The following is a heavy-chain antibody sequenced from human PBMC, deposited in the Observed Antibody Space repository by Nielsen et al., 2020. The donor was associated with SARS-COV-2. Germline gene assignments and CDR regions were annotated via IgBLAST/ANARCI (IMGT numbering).Heavy chain of an antibody. CDR1: GGTFSSYA. CDR3: ARDTWYSSSWLTYYYYGMDV. D-gene: IGHD6-13*01. CDR2: IIPIFGTA. J-gene: IGHJ6*02. Sequence: SVKVSCKASGGTFSSYAISWVRQAPGQGLEWMGGIIPIFGTANYAQKFQGRVTITADESTSTAYMELSSLRSDDTAVYYCARDTWYSSSWLTYYYYGMDVWGQGTTVTVSS. V-gene: IGHV1-69*13.